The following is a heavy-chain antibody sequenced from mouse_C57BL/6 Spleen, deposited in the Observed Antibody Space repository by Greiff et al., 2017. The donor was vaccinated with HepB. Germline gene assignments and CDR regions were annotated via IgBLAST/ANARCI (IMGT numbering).Heavy chain of an antibody. CDR2: IDPSDSET. CDR3: ARGAYDYYFDY. V-gene: IGHV1-52*01. J-gene: IGHJ2*01. CDR1: GYTFTSYW. D-gene: IGHD2-4*01. Sequence: QVQLKQPGAELVRPGSSVKLSCKASGYTFTSYWMHWVKQRPIQGLEWIGNIDPSDSETHYNQKFKDKATLTVDKSSSTAYMQLSSLTSEDSAVYYCARGAYDYYFDYWGQGTTLTVSS.